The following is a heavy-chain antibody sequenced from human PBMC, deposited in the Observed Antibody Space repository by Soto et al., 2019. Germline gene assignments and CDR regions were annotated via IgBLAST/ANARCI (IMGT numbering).Heavy chain of an antibody. CDR3: ARGLGGRMDD. J-gene: IGHJ6*02. CDR1: GTIFSSYT. Sequence: QVQLVQSGAEVKKPGSSVRVSCKASGTIFSSYTISWVRQASGQGLEWMGRIIPILGETNSAQKFQGRVTLTANKSTNTAYTQLNGLSLEDTAVYYCARGLGGRMDDWGQRTTVTVSS. V-gene: IGHV1-69*08. CDR2: IIPILGET. D-gene: IGHD3-16*01.